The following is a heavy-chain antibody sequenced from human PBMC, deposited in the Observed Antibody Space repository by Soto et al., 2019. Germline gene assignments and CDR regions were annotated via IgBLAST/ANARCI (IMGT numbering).Heavy chain of an antibody. Sequence: EVQLVESGGGLVQPGGSLRLSCSASGFTFSSYAMHWVRQAPGKGLEYVSAISSNGGSTYYADSVKGRFTISRDNSKTPLYLPMSSLRAEDTAVYYCVKEVIWWLRGGQGTLVTVSS. CDR2: ISSNGGST. V-gene: IGHV3-64D*06. J-gene: IGHJ4*02. CDR3: VKEVIWWLR. CDR1: GFTFSSYA. D-gene: IGHD5-12*01.